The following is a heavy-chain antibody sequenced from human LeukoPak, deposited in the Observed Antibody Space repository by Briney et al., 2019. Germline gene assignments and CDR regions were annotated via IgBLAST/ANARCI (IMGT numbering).Heavy chain of an antibody. CDR1: GASISSYF. D-gene: IGHD1-14*01. CDR3: ARQSPWYVTDY. J-gene: IGHJ4*02. Sequence: SETLSLTCTVSGASISSYFWNWIRQPAGKGLEWIGRVYNSGTTNYNPSLKSRVTMSVDTSKNQFSLKLSSVTAADTAVYFCARQSPWYVTDYWGLGTLVTVSS. V-gene: IGHV4-4*07. CDR2: VYNSGTT.